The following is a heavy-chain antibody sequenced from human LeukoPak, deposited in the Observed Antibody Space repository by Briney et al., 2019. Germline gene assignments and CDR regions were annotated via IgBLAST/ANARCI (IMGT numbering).Heavy chain of an antibody. CDR2: IKQDGSEK. CDR3: ARVFLWFGEFDAFDI. CDR1: GFTFINYA. Sequence: PGGSLRLSCAVSGFTFINYAMSWVRQAPGKGLEWVANIKQDGSEKYYVDSVKGRFTISRDSAKNSLYLQMNSLRAEDTAVYYCARVFLWFGEFDAFDIWGQGTMVTVSS. V-gene: IGHV3-7*01. D-gene: IGHD3-10*01. J-gene: IGHJ3*02.